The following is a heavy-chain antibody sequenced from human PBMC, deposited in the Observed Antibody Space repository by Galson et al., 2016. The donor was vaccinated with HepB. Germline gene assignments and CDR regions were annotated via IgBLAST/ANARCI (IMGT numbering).Heavy chain of an antibody. CDR2: ISGLGSNT. Sequence: SLRLSCAASGFTFSDYAMGWVRQAPGRGLEWVSGISGLGSNTYYADAVKGRVTISRDNSKNTLHLQMHSLRVEDTAVYYCAKGGRDTSRYDNWGQGTVVTVSS. CDR3: AKGGRDTSRYDN. J-gene: IGHJ4*03. V-gene: IGHV3-23*01. CDR1: GFTFSDYA. D-gene: IGHD3-16*02.